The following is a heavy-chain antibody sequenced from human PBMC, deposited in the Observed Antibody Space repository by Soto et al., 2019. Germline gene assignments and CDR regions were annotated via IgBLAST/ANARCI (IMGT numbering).Heavy chain of an antibody. J-gene: IGHJ4*02. CDR2: GSYSGST. D-gene: IGHD2-15*01. V-gene: IGHV4-39*01. CDR1: GGSISSSSYY. Sequence: QLQLQESGPGLVKPSETLSLTCTVSGGSISSSSYYWGWIRQPPGKGLEWIGSGSYSGSTYYNPSLPSRVTISVDTSKNQFSLKLSSVTAADTAVYYCAREVYCSGGSCYSRFDYWGQGTLVTVSS. CDR3: AREVYCSGGSCYSRFDY.